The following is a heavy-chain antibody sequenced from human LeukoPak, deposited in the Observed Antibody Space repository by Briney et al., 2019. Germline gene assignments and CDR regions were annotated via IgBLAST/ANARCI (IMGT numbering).Heavy chain of an antibody. Sequence: SETLSLTCTVSGDSVSSSSSYWGWIRQPPGKGLEWIGIIYHSGSTYYNPSLGSRVTITVDTSKNQFSLEVISVTAADTAVYYCARVVGHDAFDIWGQGTMVTVSS. D-gene: IGHD1-26*01. CDR3: ARVVGHDAFDI. V-gene: IGHV4-39*01. CDR1: GDSVSSSSSY. CDR2: IYHSGST. J-gene: IGHJ3*02.